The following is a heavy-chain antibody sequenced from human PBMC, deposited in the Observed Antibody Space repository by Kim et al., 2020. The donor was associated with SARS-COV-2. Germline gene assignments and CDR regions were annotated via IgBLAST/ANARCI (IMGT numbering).Heavy chain of an antibody. V-gene: IGHV3-49*03. J-gene: IGHJ5*02. Sequence: GGSLRLSCTASGFTFGDYAMSWFRQAPGKGLEWVGFIRSKAYGGTTEYAASVKGRFTISRDDSKSIAYLQMNSLKTEDTAVYYCTRAPDYGDYPPSAWFDPSGQGTLVTASS. D-gene: IGHD4-17*01. CDR2: IRSKAYGGTT. CDR3: TRAPDYGDYPPSAWFDP. CDR1: GFTFGDYA.